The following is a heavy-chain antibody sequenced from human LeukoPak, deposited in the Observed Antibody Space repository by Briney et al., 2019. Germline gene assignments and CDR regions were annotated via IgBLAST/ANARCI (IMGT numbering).Heavy chain of an antibody. CDR2: IYTSGST. D-gene: IGHD6-19*01. CDR1: GGSISGYY. Sequence: PSESVSLTCTVSGGSISGYYWSWIRQPAGKGLEWIGRIYTSGSTNYNPSLKSRVTMSVDTSKNQFSLKLSSVTAADTAVYYCARDHRSGWSNDWYFDLWGRGTLVTVSS. V-gene: IGHV4-4*07. J-gene: IGHJ2*01. CDR3: ARDHRSGWSNDWYFDL.